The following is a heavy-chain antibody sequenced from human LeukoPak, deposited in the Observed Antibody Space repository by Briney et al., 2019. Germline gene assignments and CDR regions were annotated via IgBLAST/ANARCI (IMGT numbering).Heavy chain of an antibody. D-gene: IGHD4-17*01. Sequence: RGESLKISCKGSGYSFTSYWISWVRQMPGKGLEWMGRIDPSDSYTNYSPSFQGHVTISADKSISTAYLQWSSLKASDTAMYYCARHVIPTVTYNWFDPWAREPWSPSPQ. J-gene: IGHJ5*02. CDR1: GYSFTSYW. V-gene: IGHV5-10-1*01. CDR2: IDPSDSYT. CDR3: ARHVIPTVTYNWFDP.